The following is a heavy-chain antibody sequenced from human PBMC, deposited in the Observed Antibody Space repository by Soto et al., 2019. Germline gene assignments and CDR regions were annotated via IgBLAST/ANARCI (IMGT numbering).Heavy chain of an antibody. CDR3: ASGTFHI. CDR2: RYYTGST. Sequence: QVQLQESGPGLLKPSQTLSLTCTVSGGSITSDGFYWTWIRQRPGKGLEWIAYRYYTGSTFYNPSLKSRLTISLDKSANRFSLKMTSVTAADTAIYFCASGTFHIWGQGTMVVVSS. CDR1: GGSITSDGFY. J-gene: IGHJ3*02. V-gene: IGHV4-31*03.